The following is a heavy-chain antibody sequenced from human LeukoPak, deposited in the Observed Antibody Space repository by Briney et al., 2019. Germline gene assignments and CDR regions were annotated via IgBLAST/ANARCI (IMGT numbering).Heavy chain of an antibody. J-gene: IGHJ6*03. V-gene: IGHV4-39*07. CDR1: GVSISSSNSY. CDR3: ARVIGSSWRYYYYYMDV. CDR2: IYHSGST. D-gene: IGHD6-13*01. Sequence: PSETLSLTCTVSGVSISSSNSYWGWIRQPPGKGLEWIGSIYHSGSTYYNPSLKSRVTISVDTSKNQFSLKLSSVTAADTAVYYCARVIGSSWRYYYYYMDVWGKGTTVTVSS.